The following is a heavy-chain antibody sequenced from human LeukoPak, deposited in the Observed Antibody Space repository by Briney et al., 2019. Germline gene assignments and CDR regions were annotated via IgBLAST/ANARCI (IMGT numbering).Heavy chain of an antibody. CDR1: GFTFSSYD. CDR2: IGTAGDT. D-gene: IGHD3-10*01. V-gene: IGHV3-13*01. CDR3: ARDGGFGELFP. Sequence: GSLRLSCSASGFTFSSYDMHWVRQATGKGLEWVSAIGTAGDTYYPGSVKGRFTISRENAKNSLYLQMNSLRAGDTAVYYCARDGGFGELFPWGQGTLVTVSS. J-gene: IGHJ4*02.